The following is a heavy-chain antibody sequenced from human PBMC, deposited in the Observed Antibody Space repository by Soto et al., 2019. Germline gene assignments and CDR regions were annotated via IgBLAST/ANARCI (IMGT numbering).Heavy chain of an antibody. CDR3: ARSSIYYGIDV. CDR2: ITGGGDYT. Sequence: APGKGLEWVSGITGGGDYTYYADSVKGRLTTSRDNSKTTVFLQINSLSPDDTAVYYCARSSIYYGIDVWGQGTTVTVSS. J-gene: IGHJ6*02. V-gene: IGHV3-23*01. D-gene: IGHD2-2*01.